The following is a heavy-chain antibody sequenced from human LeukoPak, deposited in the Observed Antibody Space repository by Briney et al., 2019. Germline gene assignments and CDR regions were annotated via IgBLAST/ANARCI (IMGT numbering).Heavy chain of an antibody. D-gene: IGHD3-10*01. V-gene: IGHV4-59*08. CDR1: GGSISSYY. CDR2: IYYSGST. J-gene: IGHJ4*02. CDR3: AGLLWFGELSYFDY. Sequence: SETLSLTCTVSGGSISSYYWSWIRQPPGKGLDWIGYIYYSGSTNYNPSLKSRVTISVDTSKNQFSLKLSSVTAADTAVYYCAGLLWFGELSYFDYWGQGTLVTVSS.